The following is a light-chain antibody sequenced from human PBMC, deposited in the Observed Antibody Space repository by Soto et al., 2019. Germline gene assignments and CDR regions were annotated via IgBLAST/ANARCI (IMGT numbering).Light chain of an antibody. V-gene: IGKV3-20*01. CDR1: QSISSRY. Sequence: LTQSPGTLSLSPGQRATLSCRASQSISSRYLAWYQQRPGQAPRLLIYGASNRATGIPDRFSGSGSGTDITLIISQLEAEDVAVYYWQQYGSSPPLSFGGGPKVEIK. CDR2: GAS. CDR3: QQYGSSPPLS. J-gene: IGKJ4*01.